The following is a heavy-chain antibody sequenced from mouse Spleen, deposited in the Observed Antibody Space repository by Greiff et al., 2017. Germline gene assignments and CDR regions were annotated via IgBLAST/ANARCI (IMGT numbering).Heavy chain of an antibody. D-gene: IGHD3-3*01. J-gene: IGHJ2*01. CDR3: ARGDWYY. V-gene: IGHV1-4*01. Sequence: QVQLQLSGADLARPGASVKMSCQASGYTFTSYPLHWVQQRPGQGLEWIGSINPSSGYTKYNQKFKDKATLTADKSSSTAYMQLSSLTSEDSAVYSCARGDWYYWGHGSTFSVSS. CDR2: INPSSGYT. CDR1: GYTFTSYP.